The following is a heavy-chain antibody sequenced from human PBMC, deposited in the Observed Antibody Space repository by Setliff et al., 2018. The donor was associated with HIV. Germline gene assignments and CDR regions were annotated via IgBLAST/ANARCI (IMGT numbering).Heavy chain of an antibody. CDR2: IWNDGSDK. D-gene: IGHD5-18*01. V-gene: IGHV3-33*03. Sequence: LRLSCAASGFTFNIYAMHWVRQAPGKGLEWVAAIWNDGSDKYYGDSVKGRYTISRDNSKNTLFLQIDTLTVEDTAVYYCARPRVEYSYGSLDYWGQGTLVTVSS. CDR3: ARPRVEYSYGSLDY. CDR1: GFTFNIYA. J-gene: IGHJ4*02.